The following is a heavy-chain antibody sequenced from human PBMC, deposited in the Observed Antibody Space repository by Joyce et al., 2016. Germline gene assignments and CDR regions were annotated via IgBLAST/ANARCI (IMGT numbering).Heavy chain of an antibody. Sequence: QVQLVESGGGVVQPGRSLRLSCAASGFIFRSFAVHWVRQAPGKGLEWVAVISFEGRTKHYADSVKGRFTISRDNSKNTLHLDMNSLRTEDTAVYYCVKRRKYSGDDFDHWGQGTLVIVSS. CDR1: GFIFRSFA. CDR3: VKRRKYSGDDFDH. D-gene: IGHD5-12*01. V-gene: IGHV3-30*18. J-gene: IGHJ4*02. CDR2: ISFEGRTK.